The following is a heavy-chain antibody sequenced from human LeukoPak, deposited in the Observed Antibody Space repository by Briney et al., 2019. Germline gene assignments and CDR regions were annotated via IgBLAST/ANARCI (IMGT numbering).Heavy chain of an antibody. CDR1: GFTFSSYA. Sequence: PGGSLRLSCAASGFTFSSYAMSWVRQAPGKGLEWVSAISGSGGSTYYADSVKGRFTISRDNSKNALYLQMNSLRAEDTAVYYCAKDLWSPGYFDYWGQGTLVTVSS. J-gene: IGHJ4*02. D-gene: IGHD1-14*01. V-gene: IGHV3-23*01. CDR2: ISGSGGST. CDR3: AKDLWSPGYFDY.